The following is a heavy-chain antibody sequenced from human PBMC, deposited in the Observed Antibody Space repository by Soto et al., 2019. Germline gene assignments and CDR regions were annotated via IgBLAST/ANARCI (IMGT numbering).Heavy chain of an antibody. D-gene: IGHD3-16*01. Sequence: QVQLVQSGAEVKEPGDSVRVSCEASGYTFTAYYIHWVRQAPGQGLEWMGWINPKFGDTTYAQDCQGRAAMTADMSTATAYIPSGMPLAPASDISSGATNTEYYQVPGYCHEHVFWGQGTTVTVFS. CDR1: GYTFTAYY. V-gene: IGHV1-2*02. CDR2: INPKFGDT. J-gene: IGHJ6*02. CDR3: ATNTEYYQVPGYCHEHVF.